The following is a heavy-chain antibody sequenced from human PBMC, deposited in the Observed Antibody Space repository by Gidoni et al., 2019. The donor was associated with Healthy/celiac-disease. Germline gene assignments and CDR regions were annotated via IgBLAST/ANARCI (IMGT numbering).Heavy chain of an antibody. J-gene: IGHJ3*02. V-gene: IGHV4-39*01. Sequence: QLQLQESGPGLVKPSETLSLTCTVSGGSISSSSYYWGWIRQPPGKGLEWIGSIYYSGSTYYNPSLKSRVTISVDTSKNQFSLKLSSVTAADTAVYYCARNCGGDCYDAFDIWGQGTMVNVSS. D-gene: IGHD2-21*02. CDR2: IYYSGST. CDR3: ARNCGGDCYDAFDI. CDR1: GGSISSSSYY.